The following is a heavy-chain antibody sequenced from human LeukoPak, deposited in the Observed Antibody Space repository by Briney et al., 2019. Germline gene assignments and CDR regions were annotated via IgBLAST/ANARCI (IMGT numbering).Heavy chain of an antibody. CDR2: IWYDGSNK. CDR1: GFTSSSYG. J-gene: IGHJ4*02. Sequence: GRSLRLSCAASGFTSSSYGMHWVRQAPGKGLEWVAVIWYDGSNKYYADSVKGRFTISRDNSKNTLYLQMNSLRAEDTAVYYCARDSRDTAMVGPDYWGQGTLVTVSS. D-gene: IGHD5-18*01. CDR3: ARDSRDTAMVGPDY. V-gene: IGHV3-33*01.